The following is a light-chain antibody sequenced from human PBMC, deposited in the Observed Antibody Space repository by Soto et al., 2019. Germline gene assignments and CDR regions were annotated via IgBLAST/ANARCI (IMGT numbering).Light chain of an antibody. J-gene: IGKJ2*01. CDR2: GAS. CDR3: QQYGSSPLYT. CDR1: QSVTTNY. Sequence: EIVLTQSPGSLSLSPGERATLSCRASQSVTTNYLAWYQQKPGQAPRLLIYGASSGATGIPDRFSGSGSGTDFTLTISRLEPEDFAVYYCQQYGSSPLYTFGQGTKLEIK. V-gene: IGKV3-20*01.